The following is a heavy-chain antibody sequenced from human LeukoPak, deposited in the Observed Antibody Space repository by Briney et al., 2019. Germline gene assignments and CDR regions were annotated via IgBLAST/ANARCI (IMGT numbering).Heavy chain of an antibody. J-gene: IGHJ4*02. V-gene: IGHV4-59*08. Sequence: SETLSLTCTVSGGSISSYYWSWIRQPPGKGLEWIGYIYYSGSTNYNPSLKSRVTISVDTSKNQFSLTLSSVTAADTAVYYCARLYYYGSGSYYNGYYFDYWGQGALVTVSS. CDR1: GGSISSYY. CDR2: IYYSGST. CDR3: ARLYYYGSGSYYNGYYFDY. D-gene: IGHD3-10*01.